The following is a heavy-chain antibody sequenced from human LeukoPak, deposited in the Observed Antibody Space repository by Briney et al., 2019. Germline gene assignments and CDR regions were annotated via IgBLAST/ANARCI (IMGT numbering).Heavy chain of an antibody. J-gene: IGHJ6*02. CDR2: VSYDETNK. CDR3: ARAFGCSGTSCHARWGYYYYAMDV. V-gene: IGHV3-30-3*01. CDR1: ASTFSNDA. Sequence: GGSLRLSCAASASTFSNDAIHWVRQAPGKGLEWVTVVSYDETNKYYADSVKGRFTISRDNSKNTVYLQMSSLRAEDTAMYYCARAFGCSGTSCHARWGYYYYAMDVWGQGTTVTVSS. D-gene: IGHD2-2*01.